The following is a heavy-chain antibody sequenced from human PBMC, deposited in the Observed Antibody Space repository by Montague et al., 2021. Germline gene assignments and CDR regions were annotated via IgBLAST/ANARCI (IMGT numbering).Heavy chain of an antibody. CDR2: IKWNSGLI. J-gene: IGHJ3*02. CDR1: GFNFDNYA. Sequence: SLRLSCAASGFNFDNYAMHWVRQVPGKGLEWVSGIKWNSGLIGYADSVKGRFTISRDNMKNSLYLQMNSLRAEDTAFYYCARRDSLDIWGRGTMVTVSS. V-gene: IGHV3-9*01. CDR3: ARRDSLDI.